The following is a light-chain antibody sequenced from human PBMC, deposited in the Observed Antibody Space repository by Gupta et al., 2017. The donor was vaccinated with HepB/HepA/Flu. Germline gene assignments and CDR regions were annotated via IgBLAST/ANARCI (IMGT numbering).Light chain of an antibody. CDR3: QQINRNPQAI. CDR2: AAS. CDR1: QSISSY. V-gene: IGKV1-39*01. J-gene: IGKJ3*01. Sequence: DIQMTQSPSSLSASVGDRVTITCRASQSISSYLNWYQQKPEKAPKLLIYAASSWQSGVPSRFSGSRCGTEFTLTISRSQPEDFADYDCQQINRNPQAIFGHGTKVDIK.